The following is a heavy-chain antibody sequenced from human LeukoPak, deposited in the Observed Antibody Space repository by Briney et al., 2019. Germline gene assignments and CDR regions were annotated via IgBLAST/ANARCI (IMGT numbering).Heavy chain of an antibody. CDR2: ISYDGSNK. J-gene: IGHJ4*02. CDR3: ARDNSAGIAAAEVPY. CDR1: GFTFSSYA. V-gene: IGHV3-30-3*01. D-gene: IGHD6-13*01. Sequence: PGGSLRLSCAASGFTFSSYAMHWVRQAPGKGLEWVAVISYDGSNKYYADSVKGRFTISRDNSKNTLYLQMNSLRAEDTAVYYCARDNSAGIAAAEVPYWGQGTLVTVSS.